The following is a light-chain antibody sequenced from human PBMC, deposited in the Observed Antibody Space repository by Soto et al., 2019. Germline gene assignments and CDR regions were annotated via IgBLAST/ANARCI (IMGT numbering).Light chain of an antibody. J-gene: IGKJ1*01. CDR3: QESSSTWT. V-gene: IGKV1-39*01. CDR2: GAY. CDR1: QSISTY. Sequence: DIQMTQSPSSLSASLGDGVTLTCRASQSISTYLNWYRQTPGKAPELLIYGAYTLHSGLQSRFSGGGSGTHFTLTISNLQPEDFATYYCQESSSTWTFGQGTKVDIK.